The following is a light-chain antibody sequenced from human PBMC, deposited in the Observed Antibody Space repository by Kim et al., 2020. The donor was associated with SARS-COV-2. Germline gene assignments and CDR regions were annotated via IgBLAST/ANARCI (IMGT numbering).Light chain of an antibody. V-gene: IGKV1-5*03. CDR2: RTS. Sequence: DIQMTQSPSTLTASVGDRVTITCRASQSISTWLAWYQQKPGKAPNLLIYRTSTLQGGVPSRFSASGSGTEFTLTISSLQPDDFATYYCQQYSSFSYTFGQGTKLEI. CDR1: QSISTW. CDR3: QQYSSFSYT. J-gene: IGKJ2*01.